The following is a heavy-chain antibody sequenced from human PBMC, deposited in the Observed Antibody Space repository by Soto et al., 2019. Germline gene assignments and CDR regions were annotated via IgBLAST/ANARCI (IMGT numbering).Heavy chain of an antibody. D-gene: IGHD5-18*01. J-gene: IGHJ6*02. Sequence: EVQLVESGGGLVQPGGSLRLSCGDSGFTFRTYWLSWVRQVPGKGLEWVANINQDGSEKNYVDSVKGRFTISRDNAKNSLHLQMSSLRAEDTALYYCARDGSTSWYSYDYHGMDVWGQGTTVTVSS. V-gene: IGHV3-7*05. CDR2: INQDGSEK. CDR3: ARDGSTSWYSYDYHGMDV. CDR1: GFTFRTYW.